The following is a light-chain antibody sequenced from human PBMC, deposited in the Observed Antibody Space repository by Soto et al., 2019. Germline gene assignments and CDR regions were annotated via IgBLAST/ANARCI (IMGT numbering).Light chain of an antibody. Sequence: QSVLTQPASVSGSPGQSITISCTGTNGDVGSYDLVSWYQQYPGKAPKLIIYDVTKRPSGVPDRFSGSKSGNTASLTISGLQAEDEADYYCCSYAGSYTLIFGGGTKLTVL. J-gene: IGLJ2*01. CDR3: CSYAGSYTLI. CDR2: DVT. V-gene: IGLV2-11*01. CDR1: NGDVGSYDL.